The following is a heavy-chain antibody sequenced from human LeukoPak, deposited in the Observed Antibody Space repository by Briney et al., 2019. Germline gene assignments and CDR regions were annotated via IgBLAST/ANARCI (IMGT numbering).Heavy chain of an antibody. CDR3: ARQRGYGSGTFDY. J-gene: IGHJ4*02. Sequence: GGSLRLSCAASGFRFSDYYMSWIRQAPGKGLEWVSDISDSSSTIHYADSVRGRFSISRDNAKNSLYLLMNSLRAEDTAVYFCARQRGYGSGTFDYWGQGIQVTTSS. CDR1: GFRFSDYY. D-gene: IGHD3-10*01. V-gene: IGHV3-11*01. CDR2: ISDSSSTI.